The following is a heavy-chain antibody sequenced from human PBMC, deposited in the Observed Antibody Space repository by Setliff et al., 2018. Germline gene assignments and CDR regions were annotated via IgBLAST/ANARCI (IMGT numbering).Heavy chain of an antibody. Sequence: GASVKVSCKAPGYTFTSYDINWVRQATGKGLEGMGWISGYNGNTNYAQKVQGRVTMTTDTSTGTIYMELRSLRADDTAVYYCSRFGLYYEAVYGGGDYYYYGMDVWGQGTTVTVSS. V-gene: IGHV1-18*01. J-gene: IGHJ6*02. D-gene: IGHD3-16*01. CDR2: ISGYNGNT. CDR3: SRFGLYYEAVYGGGDYYYYGMDV. CDR1: GYTFTSYD.